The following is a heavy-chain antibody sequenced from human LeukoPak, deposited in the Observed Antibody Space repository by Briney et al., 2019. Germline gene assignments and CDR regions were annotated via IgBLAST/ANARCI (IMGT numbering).Heavy chain of an antibody. D-gene: IGHD2-2*01. CDR3: ARWRDLVVVPAAITRGYYGMDV. V-gene: IGHV4-34*01. CDR2: INHSGST. CDR1: GGSFSGYY. Sequence: SETLSLTCAVYGGSFSGYYWSWIRQPPGKGLEWIGEINHSGSTNYDPSLKSRVTISVDTSKNQFSLKLSSVTAADTAVYYCARWRDLVVVPAAITRGYYGMDVWGKGTTVTVSS. J-gene: IGHJ6*04.